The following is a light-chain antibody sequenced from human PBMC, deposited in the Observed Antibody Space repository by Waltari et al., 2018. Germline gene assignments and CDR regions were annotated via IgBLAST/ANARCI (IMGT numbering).Light chain of an antibody. CDR2: ENE. Sequence: QSVLTQPPSVSAAPGQKVTISCSGSSSNIWNNYVSWYQQLPGTPPKLLTYENEQRPSGVPDRFPGAKSGTSATLGITGLQTGDEADYYCGTWDSSLSAGQVFGGGTKLTVL. J-gene: IGLJ2*01. V-gene: IGLV1-51*02. CDR3: GTWDSSLSAGQV. CDR1: SSNIWNNY.